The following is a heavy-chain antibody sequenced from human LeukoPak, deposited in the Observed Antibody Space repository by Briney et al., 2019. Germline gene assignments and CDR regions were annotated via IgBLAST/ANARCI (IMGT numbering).Heavy chain of an antibody. Sequence: ASVKVSCKAFGYTFTSNYMHWVRQAPGQGPEWMGVISPSGGSTTYAQKFQGRVTLTRDMSTSTDYLELSSLRSEDTAVYYCARRHVEYSSSSDPYYFDYWGQGTLVTVSS. V-gene: IGHV1-46*01. CDR2: ISPSGGST. D-gene: IGHD6-6*01. CDR1: GYTFTSNY. J-gene: IGHJ4*02. CDR3: ARRHVEYSSSSDPYYFDY.